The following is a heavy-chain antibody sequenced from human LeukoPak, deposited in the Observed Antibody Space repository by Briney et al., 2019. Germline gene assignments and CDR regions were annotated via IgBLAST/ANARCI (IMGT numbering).Heavy chain of an antibody. CDR1: GFTFSTSW. CDR2: TNSDGSST. D-gene: IGHD1-26*01. CDR3: ARALGSPLDY. V-gene: IGHV3-74*01. J-gene: IGHJ4*02. Sequence: GGSLRLSCAASGFTFSTSWMHWVRQAPGKGLVWVSRTNSDGSSTSYADSVKGRFTISRDNAKNTLYLQMNSLRAEDTAVYYCARALGSPLDYWGQGTLVTVSS.